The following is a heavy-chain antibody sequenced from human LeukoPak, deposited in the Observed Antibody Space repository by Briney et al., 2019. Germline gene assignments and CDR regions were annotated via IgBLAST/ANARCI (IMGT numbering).Heavy chain of an antibody. J-gene: IGHJ4*02. Sequence: PSETLSLTCTVSGDSISGGSYYWTWIRQPAGKGLEWIGRIYTSGSTNYNPSLKSRVTISIDTSKNQFSLKLSSVTAADTAVYYCTRGGGSYRNYFDYWGQGTLVTVSS. D-gene: IGHD1-26*01. CDR3: TRGGGSYRNYFDY. V-gene: IGHV4-61*02. CDR2: IYTSGST. CDR1: GDSISGGSYY.